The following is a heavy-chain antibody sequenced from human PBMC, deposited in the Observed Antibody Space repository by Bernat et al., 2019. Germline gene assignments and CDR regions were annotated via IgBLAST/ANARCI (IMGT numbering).Heavy chain of an antibody. J-gene: IGHJ4*02. Sequence: QVQLVESGGGVVQPGRSLRLSCAASGFTFRSYCMHWVRQAPGKGLEWVAAISYDGRNNYSVDSVKGRFTISSDNSKNTLYLQRNSLRAEDTGVYYCAKSGGQPLLSYFDYWGQGTLVTVSS. CDR1: GFTFRSYC. D-gene: IGHD2-21*02. V-gene: IGHV3-30*18. CDR3: AKSGGQPLLSYFDY. CDR2: ISYDGRNN.